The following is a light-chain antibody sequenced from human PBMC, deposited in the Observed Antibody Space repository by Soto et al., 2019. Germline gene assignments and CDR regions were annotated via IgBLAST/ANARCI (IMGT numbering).Light chain of an antibody. CDR2: GAS. CDR3: QQYGSSPRT. Sequence: EIVLTQSPGTLSLSPGERATLSCRASQSVSSSYLAWYQQKPGQAPRLLIYGASSRATVIPDRFSGSGSGTDFTLTISRLEPEDFAVYYCQQYGSSPRTFGPGTKLEIK. CDR1: QSVSSSY. J-gene: IGKJ2*01. V-gene: IGKV3-20*01.